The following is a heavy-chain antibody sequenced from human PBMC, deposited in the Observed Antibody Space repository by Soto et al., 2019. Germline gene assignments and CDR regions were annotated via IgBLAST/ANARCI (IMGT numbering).Heavy chain of an antibody. J-gene: IGHJ4*02. V-gene: IGHV4-30-4*01. CDR2: IYYSGST. D-gene: IGHD6-19*01. CDR3: ARDLSVDSSGWYLFDY. Sequence: SETLALTCTVSGGSISSGEYYGSWIRQPPGKGLEWIGYIYYSGSTYYNPSLKSRVTISVDKSKNQFSLKLSSVTAADTAVYYCARDLSVDSSGWYLFDYWGQGTLVTVSS. CDR1: GGSISSGEYY.